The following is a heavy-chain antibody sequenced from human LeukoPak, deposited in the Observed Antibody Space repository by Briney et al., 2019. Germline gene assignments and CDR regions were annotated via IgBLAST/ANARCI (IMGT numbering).Heavy chain of an antibody. Sequence: GSLRISCAASGFTFSSYSMNWVRQAPGKGLEWVSSISSSSSYIYYADSVKGRFTISRDNAKNSLYLQMNSLRAEDTAVYYCARETDDAFDIWGQGTMVTVSS. J-gene: IGHJ3*02. CDR3: ARETDDAFDI. V-gene: IGHV3-21*01. CDR2: ISSSSSYI. CDR1: GFTFSSYS.